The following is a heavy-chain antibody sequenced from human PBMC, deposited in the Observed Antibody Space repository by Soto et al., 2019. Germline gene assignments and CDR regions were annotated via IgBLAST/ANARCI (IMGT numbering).Heavy chain of an antibody. J-gene: IGHJ4*02. CDR2: ISPNSGAT. Sequence: QIQLMQSGAEVRKPGASVRVSCKVSGYSFGLYYINWIRQAPGEGPEWMGWISPNSGATSYAQKYEGRVTMTRDTSITTVFMELTSLTSDDTAVYYCARGRGWRDYWGQGTLVTVSS. D-gene: IGHD6-19*01. V-gene: IGHV1-2*02. CDR3: ARGRGWRDY. CDR1: GYSFGLYY.